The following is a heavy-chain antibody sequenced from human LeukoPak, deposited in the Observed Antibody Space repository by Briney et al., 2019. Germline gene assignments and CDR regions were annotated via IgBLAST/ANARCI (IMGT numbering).Heavy chain of an antibody. J-gene: IGHJ4*02. Sequence: GGSLRLSCAASGFTFSSYGMHWVRQAPGKGLEWVAVIWYDGSNKYYADSVKGRFTISRDNSKNTLYLQMNTLRAEDTAVYYCAKDPQLGPFDYWGQGTLVTVSS. CDR2: IWYDGSNK. CDR3: AKDPQLGPFDY. D-gene: IGHD6-13*01. V-gene: IGHV3-33*06. CDR1: GFTFSSYG.